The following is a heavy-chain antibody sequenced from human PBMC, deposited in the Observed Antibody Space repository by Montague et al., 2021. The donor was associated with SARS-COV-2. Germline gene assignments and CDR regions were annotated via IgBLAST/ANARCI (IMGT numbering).Heavy chain of an antibody. CDR2: IYHSGST. J-gene: IGHJ3*02. CDR1: GDSIGSGGFY. V-gene: IGHV4-31*03. D-gene: IGHD2-2*01. Sequence: TLSLTCSVSGDSIGSGGFYCTRIRHLPGKGLEWLGNIYHSGSTYFNPSLKSRLTMSVDTSKQHFSLNLTSVTAADTAVYYCARGGFYDCAATSCTTTDAFDIWGQGTMVTVSS. CDR3: ARGGFYDCAATSCTTTDAFDI.